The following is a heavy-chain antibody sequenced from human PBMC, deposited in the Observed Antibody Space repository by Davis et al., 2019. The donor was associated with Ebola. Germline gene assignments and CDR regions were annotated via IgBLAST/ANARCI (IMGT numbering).Heavy chain of an antibody. D-gene: IGHD6-6*01. V-gene: IGHV4-59*01. CDR3: ARGYGSSSVY. J-gene: IGHJ4*02. CDR1: GGSFSGYY. Sequence: SETLSLTCAVYGGSFSGYYWSWIRQHPGKGLEWIGYIYYSGSTNYNPSLKSRVTISVDTSKNQFSLKLSSVTAADTAVYYCARGYGSSSVYWGQGTLVTVSS. CDR2: IYYSGST.